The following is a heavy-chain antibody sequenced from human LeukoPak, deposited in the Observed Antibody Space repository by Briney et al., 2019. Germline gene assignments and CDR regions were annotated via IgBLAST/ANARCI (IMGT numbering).Heavy chain of an antibody. CDR2: IKHGASEK. CDR3: ARGYGSGSYTPTKN. V-gene: IGHV3-7*04. D-gene: IGHD3-10*01. Sequence: GGSLRLSCAASGVTFSSYWMSWVRQAPGKGLEWVANIKHGASEKYYVDSVEGRFTISRDDAKNSLYLEMNSLRVEDTAVYYCARGYGSGSYTPTKNWGQGVLVTVSS. CDR1: GVTFSSYW. J-gene: IGHJ4*02.